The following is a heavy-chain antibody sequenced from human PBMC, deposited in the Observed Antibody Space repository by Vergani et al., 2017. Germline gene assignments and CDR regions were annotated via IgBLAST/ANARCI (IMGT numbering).Heavy chain of an antibody. CDR3: ARVKYYDILTGSRPGGFDP. Sequence: EVQLLESGGDLVQPGGSLRLSCAASGFSFTTYAMSWVRQAPGKGLEWVSTINTNGDYTRYGDSVKGRFTISRDNSKSTLYLQMNSLRAEDTAVYYCARVKYYDILTGSRPGGFDPWGQGTLVTVSS. CDR2: INTNGDYT. V-gene: IGHV3-23*01. J-gene: IGHJ5*02. D-gene: IGHD3-9*01. CDR1: GFSFTTYA.